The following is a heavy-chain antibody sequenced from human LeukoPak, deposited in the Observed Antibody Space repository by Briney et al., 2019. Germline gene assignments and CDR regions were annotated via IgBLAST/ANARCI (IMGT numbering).Heavy chain of an antibody. Sequence: GGSLRLSCAASGFTFNDYYMSWIRQAPGKGLEWVSYISSSGSTIYYADSVKGRFTISRDNAKNSLYLQMNSLRAEDTAVYYCARDQYYYDSSGYDYWGQGTLVTVSS. D-gene: IGHD3-22*01. J-gene: IGHJ4*02. CDR2: ISSSGSTI. CDR3: ARDQYYYDSSGYDY. V-gene: IGHV3-11*04. CDR1: GFTFNDYY.